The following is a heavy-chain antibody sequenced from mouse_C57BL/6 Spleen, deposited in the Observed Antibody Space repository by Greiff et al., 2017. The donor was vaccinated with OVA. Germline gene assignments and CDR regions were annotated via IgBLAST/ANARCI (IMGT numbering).Heavy chain of an antibody. J-gene: IGHJ3*01. CDR2: ISDGGSYT. CDR1: GFTFSSYA. D-gene: IGHD2-3*01. CDR3: ARGPDGYYVWFAY. V-gene: IGHV5-4*03. Sequence: EVKVVESGGGLVKPGGSLKLSCAASGFTFSSYAMSWVRQPPEKRLEWVATISDGGSYTYYPDNVKGRFTISRDNAKNNLYLQMSHLKSEDTAMYYCARGPDGYYVWFAYWGQGTLVTVSA.